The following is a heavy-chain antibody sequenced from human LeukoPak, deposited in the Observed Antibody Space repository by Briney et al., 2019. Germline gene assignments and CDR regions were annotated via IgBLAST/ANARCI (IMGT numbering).Heavy chain of an antibody. CDR3: ISSGYYPGEY. J-gene: IGHJ4*02. D-gene: IGHD3-9*01. CDR2: IYYSGST. Sequence: SETLSLTCTVSGGSISSSSYYWGWIRQPPGKGLEWIGSIYYSGSTYYNPSLNSRVTISVDTSKNQFSLKLSSVTAADTAVYYCISSGYYPGEYWGQGTLVTVSS. V-gene: IGHV4-39*07. CDR1: GGSISSSSYY.